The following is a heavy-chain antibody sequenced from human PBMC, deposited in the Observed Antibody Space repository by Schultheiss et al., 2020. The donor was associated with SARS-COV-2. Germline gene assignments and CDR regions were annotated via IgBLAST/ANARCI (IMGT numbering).Heavy chain of an antibody. Sequence: SVKVSCKASGGTFSSYAISWVRQAPGQGLEWMGGILPIFGTANYAQKFQGRVTITADESTSTAYMELSSLRSEDTAVYYCARDRYDFWSGYVSYWYFDLWGRGTLVTVSS. CDR2: ILPIFGTA. CDR1: GGTFSSYA. D-gene: IGHD3-3*01. V-gene: IGHV1-69*13. CDR3: ARDRYDFWSGYVSYWYFDL. J-gene: IGHJ2*01.